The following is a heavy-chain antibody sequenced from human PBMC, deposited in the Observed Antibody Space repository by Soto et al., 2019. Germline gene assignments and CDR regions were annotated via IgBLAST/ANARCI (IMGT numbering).Heavy chain of an antibody. CDR3: ARGVLGGSGSYPYYGMDV. CDR1: GGTFSSYA. J-gene: IGHJ6*02. D-gene: IGHD3-10*01. V-gene: IGHV1-69*01. Sequence: QVQLVQSGAEVKKPGSSVKVSCKASGGTFSSYAISWVRQAPGQGLEWMGGSIPIFGTANYAQKFQGRVTITADESTSTAYMELSSLRSEDTAVYYCARGVLGGSGSYPYYGMDVWGQGTTVTVSS. CDR2: SIPIFGTA.